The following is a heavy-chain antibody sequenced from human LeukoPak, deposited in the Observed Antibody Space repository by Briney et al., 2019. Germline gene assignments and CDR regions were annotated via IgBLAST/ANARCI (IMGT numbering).Heavy chain of an antibody. CDR2: IRSKAYGGTT. J-gene: IGHJ4*02. Sequence: GGSLRLSCTASGFTFGDYAMSWFRQAPGKGLEWVGFIRSKAYGGTTEYAASVKGRFTISRDDSKSIAYLQMNSLKTEDTAVYYCTRDLSGVWLHPTYYFDYWGQGTLVTVSS. V-gene: IGHV3-49*03. D-gene: IGHD5-24*01. CDR3: TRDLSGVWLHPTYYFDY. CDR1: GFTFGDYA.